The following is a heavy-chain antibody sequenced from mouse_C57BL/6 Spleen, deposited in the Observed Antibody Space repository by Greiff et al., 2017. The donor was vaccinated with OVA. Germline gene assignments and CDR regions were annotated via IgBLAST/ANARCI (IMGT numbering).Heavy chain of an antibody. D-gene: IGHD4-1*01. CDR3: TREELGDYYAMDY. CDR1: GYTFTSYW. Sequence: VHVKQSGTVLARPGASVKMSCKTSGYTFTSYWMHWVKQRPGQGLEWIGAIYPGNSDTSYNQKFKGKAKLTAVTSASTAYMELSSLTNEDSAVYYCTREELGDYYAMDYWGQGTSVTVSS. CDR2: IYPGNSDT. J-gene: IGHJ4*01. V-gene: IGHV1-5*01.